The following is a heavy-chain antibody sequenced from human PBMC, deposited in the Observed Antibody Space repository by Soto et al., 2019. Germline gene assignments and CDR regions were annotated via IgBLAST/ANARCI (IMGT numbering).Heavy chain of an antibody. Sequence: SETLSLTCTVSGGSISSYSWSWIRQPPGKGLEWIGYIYYSGSTNYNPSLKSRVTISVDTSKNQFSLKLSSVTAADTAVYYCARHGDMVRGYSYYFDYWGQGTLVTVSS. CDR1: GGSISSYS. D-gene: IGHD3-10*01. CDR3: ARHGDMVRGYSYYFDY. CDR2: IYYSGST. V-gene: IGHV4-59*08. J-gene: IGHJ4*02.